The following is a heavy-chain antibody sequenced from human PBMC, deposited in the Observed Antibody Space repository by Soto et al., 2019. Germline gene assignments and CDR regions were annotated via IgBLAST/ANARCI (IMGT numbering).Heavy chain of an antibody. V-gene: IGHV1-2*02. J-gene: IGHJ3*02. CDR3: ARDRPPGEDAFDI. CDR1: GYTFTGYY. D-gene: IGHD2-21*01. CDR2: INPNSGGT. Sequence: ASVKVSCKASGYTFTGYYMHWVRQAPGQGLEWMEWINPNSGGTNYAQKFQGRVTMTRDTPISTAYMELSRLRSDDTAVYYCARDRPPGEDAFDIWGQGTMVTVSS.